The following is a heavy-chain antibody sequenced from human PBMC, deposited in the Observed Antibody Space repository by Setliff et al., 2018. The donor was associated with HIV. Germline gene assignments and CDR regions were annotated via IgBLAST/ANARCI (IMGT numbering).Heavy chain of an antibody. D-gene: IGHD5-12*01. V-gene: IGHV4-59*01. Sequence: SETLSLTCTVSGDSIRNDYWTWIRQSPEKGLEWIACFPYTGGTNYNPSFKSRVTLSLDISKNQISLTLKSLIAADTAVYYCARGHEWLRTWGQGTLVTVSS. CDR3: ARGHEWLRT. CDR1: GDSIRNDY. J-gene: IGHJ4*02. CDR2: FPYTGGT.